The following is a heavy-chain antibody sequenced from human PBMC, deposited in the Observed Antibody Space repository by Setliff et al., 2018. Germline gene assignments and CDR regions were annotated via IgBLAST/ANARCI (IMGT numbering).Heavy chain of an antibody. V-gene: IGHV1-18*01. CDR1: GYTFAKYG. CDR2: ISA. Sequence: ASVKVSCKAFGYTFAKYGTSWVRQAPGQGLEWMGWISAYAQKFQGRVTMTTDTSTSTAYMELRSLTSDDTAVYYCARGPVDFVVVPAAAKFDYWGQGTLVTVSS. D-gene: IGHD2-2*01. CDR3: ARGPVDFVVVPAAAKFDY. J-gene: IGHJ4*02.